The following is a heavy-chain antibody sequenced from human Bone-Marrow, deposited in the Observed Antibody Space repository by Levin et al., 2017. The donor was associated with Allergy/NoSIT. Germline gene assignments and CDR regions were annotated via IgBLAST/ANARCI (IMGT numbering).Heavy chain of an antibody. Sequence: GESLKISCAASGFTFSSYTMHWVRQAPGKGLEWVAVISFDGSNKYFADSVKGRFTISRDNSKNTVDLQMNGLGAEDTAIYYCARDKNDYYFDFWGQGTLVTVSS. CDR3: ARDKNDYYFDF. V-gene: IGHV3-30-3*01. J-gene: IGHJ4*02. D-gene: IGHD1-1*01. CDR1: GFTFSSYT. CDR2: ISFDGSNK.